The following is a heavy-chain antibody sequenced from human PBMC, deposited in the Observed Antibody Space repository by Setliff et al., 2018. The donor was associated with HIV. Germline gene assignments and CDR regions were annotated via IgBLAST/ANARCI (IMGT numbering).Heavy chain of an antibody. V-gene: IGHV3-48*03. CDR2: ISTTASHI. D-gene: IGHD3-10*01. Sequence: HPGGSLRLSCTASKFTFTNYELNWVRQAPGKGPEWISYISTTASHIYYADSVKGRFTISRDSAKNSLYLEMKSLRAEDTALYYCARDPSGVWDYFDYWGQGILVTVSS. J-gene: IGHJ4*02. CDR1: KFTFTNYE. CDR3: ARDPSGVWDYFDY.